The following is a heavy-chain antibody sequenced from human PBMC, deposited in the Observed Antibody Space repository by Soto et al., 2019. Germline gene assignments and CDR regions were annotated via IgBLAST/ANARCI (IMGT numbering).Heavy chain of an antibody. V-gene: IGHV4-59*01. CDR2: IYYSGST. CDR1: GGSISRYY. J-gene: IGHJ6*02. CDR3: ARDYGIEDGRSYYYYGMDV. D-gene: IGHD1-1*01. Sequence: SETLSLTCTVSGGSISRYYWSWIRQPPWKGLEWIGYIYYSGSTNYNPSLKSRVAISVDTSNNQFSLKLSSVTAADTAVYYCARDYGIEDGRSYYYYGMDVWGQGTTVTVSS.